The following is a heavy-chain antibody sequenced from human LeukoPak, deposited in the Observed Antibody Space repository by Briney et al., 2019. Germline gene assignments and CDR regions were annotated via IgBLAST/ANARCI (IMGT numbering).Heavy chain of an antibody. CDR1: GFTFSSYA. J-gene: IGHJ4*02. CDR2: ISYDGSNK. CDR3: ARGLGDYFDY. Sequence: GGSLRLSCAASGFTFSSYAMHWVRQAPGKGLEWVAVISYDGSNKYYADSVKGRFTISRDNSKNTLFLQMNCLRAEDTAVYYCARGLGDYFDYWGQGTLVTVSS. D-gene: IGHD3/OR15-3a*01. V-gene: IGHV3-30*04.